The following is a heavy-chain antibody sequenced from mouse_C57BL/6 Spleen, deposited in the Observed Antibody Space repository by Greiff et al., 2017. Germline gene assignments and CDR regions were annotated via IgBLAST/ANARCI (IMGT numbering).Heavy chain of an antibody. CDR2: ISYDGSN. CDR1: GYSITSGYY. V-gene: IGHV3-6*01. CDR3: AREGITTVVEGLGFAY. D-gene: IGHD1-1*01. Sequence: EVHLVESGPGLVKPSQSLSLTCSVTGYSITSGYYWNWIRQFPGNKLEWMGYISYDGSNNYNPSLKNRISITRDTSKNQFFLKLNSVTTEDTATYYCAREGITTVVEGLGFAYWGQGTLVTVSA. J-gene: IGHJ3*01.